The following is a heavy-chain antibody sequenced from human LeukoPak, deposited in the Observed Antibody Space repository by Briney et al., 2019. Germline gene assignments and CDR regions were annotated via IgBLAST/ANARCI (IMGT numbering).Heavy chain of an antibody. J-gene: IGHJ4*02. CDR2: INPSGGGT. V-gene: IGHV1-2*02. CDR3: ARLGVLQLWFFFDY. CDR1: GYTFTSYY. D-gene: IGHD5-18*01. Sequence: ASVKVSCKASGYTFTSYYMHWVRQAPGQGLEWMGIINPSGGGTNYAQKFQGRVTMTRDTSISTAYMELSRLRSDDTAVYYCARLGVLQLWFFFDYWGQGTLVTVSS.